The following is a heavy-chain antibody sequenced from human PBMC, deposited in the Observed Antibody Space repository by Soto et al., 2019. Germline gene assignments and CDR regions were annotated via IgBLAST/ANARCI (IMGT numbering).Heavy chain of an antibody. CDR2: INAGNGNT. CDR1: GYTFTSST. V-gene: IGHV1-3*01. J-gene: IGHJ4*02. CDR3: ARPGEYYDFWIGPYDY. Sequence: ASVKVSCKASGYTFTSSTMHWVRQAPGQRLEWMGWINAGNGNTKYSQKFQGRVTITRDTSASTAYMELSSLRSEDTPVYFCARPGEYYDFWIGPYDYCAQGTLVTVSS. D-gene: IGHD3-3*01.